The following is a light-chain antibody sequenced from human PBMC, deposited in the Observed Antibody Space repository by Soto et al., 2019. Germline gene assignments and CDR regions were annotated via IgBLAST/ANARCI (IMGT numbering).Light chain of an antibody. CDR2: EAS. CDR1: QSISGS. Sequence: DIQMIQSPSTLSASVGDRVTITCRASQSISGSLAWYQQKPGKAPKLLIYEASNLKSGVPSRFSGSESGTEYTLTISSLQPDDSASYYCQQYNGFWTFGQGTRVEIK. V-gene: IGKV1-5*03. J-gene: IGKJ1*01. CDR3: QQYNGFWT.